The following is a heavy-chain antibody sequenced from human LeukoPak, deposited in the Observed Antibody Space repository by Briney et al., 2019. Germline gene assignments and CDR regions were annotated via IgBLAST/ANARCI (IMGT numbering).Heavy chain of an antibody. CDR2: IKSKIDGGTT. CDR3: AGGRDLQSNY. Sequence: LGGSLRLSCAPSGFTFSNAWMSWVRQAPRKGREWVGRIKSKIDGGTTDYAAPVKGRFIFSRDDSKNTLYLQMNSLKTEDTAVYYCAGGRDLQSNYWGQGTLVTVSS. D-gene: IGHD2-21*02. V-gene: IGHV3-15*01. CDR1: GFTFSNAW. J-gene: IGHJ4*02.